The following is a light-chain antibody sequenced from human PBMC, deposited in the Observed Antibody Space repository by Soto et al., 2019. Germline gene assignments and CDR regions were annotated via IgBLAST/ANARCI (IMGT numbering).Light chain of an antibody. CDR3: QQTYITRG. CDR2: AAS. V-gene: IGKV1-39*01. J-gene: IGKJ1*01. Sequence: DIQLTQSPSTLSASVGDRVTTPFRSSQSIINWLGWYQQKPGKASKLLIYAASSLQSGVPSRFSGSGSGTDFTLTISSLQPEDSATYFCQQTYITRGFGQGTKVDI. CDR1: QSIINW.